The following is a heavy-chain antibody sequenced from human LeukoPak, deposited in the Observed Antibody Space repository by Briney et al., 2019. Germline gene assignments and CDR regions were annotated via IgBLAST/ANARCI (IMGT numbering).Heavy chain of an antibody. CDR1: GYTFTSYD. Sequence: EASVRVSCKASGYTFTSYDINWVRQATGQGLEWMGWMNPNSGNTGYAQKFQGRVTMTRNTSTSTAYMELSSLRSEDTAVYYCARGGIAARPSYGMDVWGQGTTVTVSS. J-gene: IGHJ6*02. CDR3: ARGGIAARPSYGMDV. D-gene: IGHD6-6*01. V-gene: IGHV1-8*01. CDR2: MNPNSGNT.